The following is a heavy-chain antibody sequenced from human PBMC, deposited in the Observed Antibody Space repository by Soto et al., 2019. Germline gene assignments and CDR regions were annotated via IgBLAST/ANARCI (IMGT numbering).Heavy chain of an antibody. CDR2: IYSGGST. CDR1: GFTVSSNY. J-gene: IGHJ6*02. CDR3: ARDGSDKYSSGWSRYYYYGMDV. D-gene: IGHD6-19*01. Sequence: GGSLRLSCAASGFTVSSNYMSWVRQAPGKGLEWVSVIYSGGSTYYADSVKGRFTISRDNSKNTLYLQMNSLRAEDTAVYYCARDGSDKYSSGWSRYYYYGMDVWGQGTTVTVSS. V-gene: IGHV3-53*01.